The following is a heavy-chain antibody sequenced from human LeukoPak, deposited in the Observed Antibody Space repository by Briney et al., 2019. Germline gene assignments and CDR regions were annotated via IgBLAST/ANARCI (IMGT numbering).Heavy chain of an antibody. Sequence: SETLSLTCTVSGGSIRSSYYYWSWIRQPPGKGLEWIGEINHSGSTNYNPSLKSRVTISVDTSKNQFSLKLSSVTAADTAVYYCARRYPPNYYGSGSYFGYWGQGTLVTVSS. CDR2: INHSGST. V-gene: IGHV4-39*07. D-gene: IGHD3-10*01. CDR3: ARRYPPNYYGSGSYFGY. J-gene: IGHJ4*02. CDR1: GGSIRSSYYY.